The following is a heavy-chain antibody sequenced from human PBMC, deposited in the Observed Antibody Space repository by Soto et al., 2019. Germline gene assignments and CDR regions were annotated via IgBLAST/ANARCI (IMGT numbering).Heavy chain of an antibody. CDR1: GFTFSRYG. V-gene: IGHV3-33*01. D-gene: IGHD4-17*01. J-gene: IGHJ6*02. Sequence: GGSLRLSCAASGFTFSRYGMHWVRQAPGKGLECVAVIWYDGSNKYYADSVKGRFTISRDNSKNTLYLQMNSLRAEDTAVYYCASDYGGNPPYYGMDVWGQGTTVTVSS. CDR3: ASDYGGNPPYYGMDV. CDR2: IWYDGSNK.